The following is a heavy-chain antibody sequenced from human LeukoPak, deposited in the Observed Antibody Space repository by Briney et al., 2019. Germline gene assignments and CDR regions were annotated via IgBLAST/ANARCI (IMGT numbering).Heavy chain of an antibody. Sequence: SGGSLRLSCAASGFTFSDYYMTWIRQAPGQGLEWVSYISNTGSYTNYADSVEGRFTISRDNTENSLYLQMNSLRAEDTAVYYCARSRGAGPGAYFDYWGQGTLVAVTS. CDR3: ARSRGAGPGAYFDY. CDR1: GFTFSDYY. CDR2: ISNTGSYT. D-gene: IGHD6-19*01. V-gene: IGHV3-11*03. J-gene: IGHJ4*02.